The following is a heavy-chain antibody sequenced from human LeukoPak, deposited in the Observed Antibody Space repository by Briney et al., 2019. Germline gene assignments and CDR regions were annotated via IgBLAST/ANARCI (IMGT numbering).Heavy chain of an antibody. CDR3: AKGDPVAAGDY. D-gene: IGHD6-13*01. CDR1: GFTFDDYA. J-gene: IGHJ4*02. Sequence: GGSLRLSCAASGFTFDDYAMHWVRQAPGKGLEWVSGISRNSGSIGYADSVKGRFTISRDNAKNSLYLQMNSLRAEDTALYYCAKGDPVAAGDYWGQGTLVTVSS. CDR2: ISRNSGSI. V-gene: IGHV3-9*01.